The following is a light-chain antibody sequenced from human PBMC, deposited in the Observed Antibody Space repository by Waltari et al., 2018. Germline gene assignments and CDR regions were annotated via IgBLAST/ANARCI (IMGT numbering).Light chain of an antibody. V-gene: IGLV2-14*01. CDR3: SSYTRSSNVV. J-gene: IGLJ2*01. Sequence: QSALTQPASVSGSPGQSITIPCTGPSSDVGGYNYVSWYQQHPAKAPKHRIYDVSKRAAGVSNRCAGSKPGRTGSRTISGLQAEDVADYDCSSYTRSSNVVFGGGTKLTVL. CDR1: SSDVGGYNY. CDR2: DVS.